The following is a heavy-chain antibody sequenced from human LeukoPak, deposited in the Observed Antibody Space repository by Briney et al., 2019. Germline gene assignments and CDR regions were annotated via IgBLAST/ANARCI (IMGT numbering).Heavy chain of an antibody. CDR3: ARGSSLLRPRNSGWGGAFDV. CDR2: IYTSGST. D-gene: IGHD6-19*01. J-gene: IGHJ3*01. Sequence: NPSQTLSLTCTVSGGSISGGSYYWSWIRQPAGKGLEWIGRIYTSGSTNYNPSLKSRVTISVDTSKNQFSLKLSSVTAADTAVYYCARGSSLLRPRNSGWGGAFDVWGQGTVVPVSS. V-gene: IGHV4-61*02. CDR1: GGSISGGSYY.